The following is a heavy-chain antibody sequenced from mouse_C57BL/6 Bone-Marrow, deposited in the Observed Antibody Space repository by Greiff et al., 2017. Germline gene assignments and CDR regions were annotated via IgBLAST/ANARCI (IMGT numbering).Heavy chain of an antibody. CDR1: GFTFTDYY. J-gene: IGHJ4*01. CDR3: ARYEYNGTGYAMDY. CDR2: IRNKANGYTT. Sequence: EVQLVESGGGLVQPGGSLSLSCAASGFTFTDYYMSWVRQPPGKALEWLGFIRNKANGYTTEYSASVKGRFTISRDNSQSILYLQMKALRAEDSATYYGARYEYNGTGYAMDYWGQGTSVTVSS. D-gene: IGHD1-3*01. V-gene: IGHV7-3*01.